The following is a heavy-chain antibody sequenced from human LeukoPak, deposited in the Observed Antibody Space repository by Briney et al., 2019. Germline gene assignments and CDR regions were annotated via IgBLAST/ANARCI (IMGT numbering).Heavy chain of an antibody. D-gene: IGHD5-12*01. Sequence: GGSLRLSCAASGFTFSSYAMSWVRQAPGKGGEFVSPISGSCGTTFYPDSFNGPFTISRDNSKNTLYLQMNSLRAEDTAVYYCANEEATRYYFDYWGQGTLVTVSS. CDR2: ISGSCGTT. CDR3: ANEEATRYYFDY. J-gene: IGHJ4*02. CDR1: GFTFSSYA. V-gene: IGHV3-23*01.